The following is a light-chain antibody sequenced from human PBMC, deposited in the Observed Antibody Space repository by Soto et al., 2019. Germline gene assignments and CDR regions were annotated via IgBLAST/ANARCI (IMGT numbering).Light chain of an antibody. CDR3: QQSYSSPYT. J-gene: IGKJ2*01. CDR1: QGIARF. V-gene: IGKV1-39*01. CDR2: AAS. Sequence: DIQMTQSPSSLSASVGDRVTITCRASQGIARFLNWYQQKPGKAPKLLIYAASSLRSGVPSRFSGSGFGTDFTLTISSLQPDDFATYYCQQSYSSPYTFGQGTKLEIK.